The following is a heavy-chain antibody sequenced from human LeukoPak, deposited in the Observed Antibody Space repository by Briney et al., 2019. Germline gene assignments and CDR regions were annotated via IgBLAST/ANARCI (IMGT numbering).Heavy chain of an antibody. Sequence: GGSLRLSCAASGFTFSSYSMNWVRQAPGKGLEWVSSISSSSSYIYYADSVKGRFTISRDNAKNSLYLQMNSLRAEDTAVYYCARAPWDCSSTSCYHPADYWGQGTLVTVSS. V-gene: IGHV3-21*01. CDR3: ARAPWDCSSTSCYHPADY. J-gene: IGHJ4*02. CDR1: GFTFSSYS. CDR2: ISSSSSYI. D-gene: IGHD2-2*01.